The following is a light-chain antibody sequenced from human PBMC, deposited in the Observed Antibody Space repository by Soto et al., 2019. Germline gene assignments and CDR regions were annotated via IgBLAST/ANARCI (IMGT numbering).Light chain of an antibody. CDR1: QSVSSSY. J-gene: IGKJ1*01. CDR2: LAS. V-gene: IGKV3-20*01. CDR3: QQYGSSPPWT. Sequence: EIVLTQSPGTLSLSPGERATLSCRAGQSVSSSYLAWYQQKPGQAPRLLIYLASSRATGIPDRFSGSGSGTDFTLTISRLEPEDFAVYYCQQYGSSPPWTFGQGTKVDIK.